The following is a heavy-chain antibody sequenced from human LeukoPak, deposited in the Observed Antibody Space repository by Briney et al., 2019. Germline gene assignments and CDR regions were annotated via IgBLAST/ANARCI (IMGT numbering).Heavy chain of an antibody. Sequence: GDSLKISCKGSGYSFTSYWVGWVRQMPGKGLEWMGIIYPGDSDTKYSPSFQGQVTISADKSISTAYLQWSSLAASDTAMYYCARHGPSIKQLNGMDVWGQGTTVTVSS. CDR2: IYPGDSDT. CDR1: GYSFTSYW. J-gene: IGHJ6*02. CDR3: ARHGPSIKQLNGMDV. D-gene: IGHD6-13*01. V-gene: IGHV5-51*01.